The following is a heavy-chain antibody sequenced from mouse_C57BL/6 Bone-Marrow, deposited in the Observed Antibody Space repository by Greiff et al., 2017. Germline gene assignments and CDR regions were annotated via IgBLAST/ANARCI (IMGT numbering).Heavy chain of an antibody. J-gene: IGHJ4*01. CDR2: INPSNGGT. Sequence: QVQLKQPGTELVKPGASVKLSCKASGYTFTSYWMHWVKQRPGQGLEWIGHINPSNGGTNYNEKFKSKATLTVDKSSSTAYMQLSSLTTEDSAVYYCARYSNYVDCGMVYWGRGTSVAAAS. V-gene: IGHV1-53*01. CDR3: ARYSNYVDCGMVY. CDR1: GYTFTSYW. D-gene: IGHD2-5*01.